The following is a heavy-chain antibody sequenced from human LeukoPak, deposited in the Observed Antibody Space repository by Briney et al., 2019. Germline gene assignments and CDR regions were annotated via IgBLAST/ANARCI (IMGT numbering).Heavy chain of an antibody. CDR1: GYTFTNYA. D-gene: IGHD2-15*01. J-gene: IGHJ4*02. CDR3: TREWLSSGDSHYSH. CDR2: INSGNGNT. Sequence: ASVKVSCKASGYTFTNYAIHWVRQAPGQRLEWMGWINSGNGNTKYSQGLQGRVAITRDTSASTAYMELSSLRSDDTAVYYCTREWLSSGDSHYSHWGQGTLVTVSS. V-gene: IGHV1-3*01.